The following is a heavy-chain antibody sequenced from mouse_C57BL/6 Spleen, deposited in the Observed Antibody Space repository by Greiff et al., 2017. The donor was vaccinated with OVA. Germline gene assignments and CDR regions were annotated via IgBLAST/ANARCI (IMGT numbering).Heavy chain of an antibody. CDR3: ARRAPTVVASYYFDY. V-gene: IGHV1-19*01. Sequence: EVQLQQSGPVLVKPGASVKMSCKASGYTFTDYYLNWVKQSHGKSLEWIGVINPYNGGTSYNQKFKGKATLTVDKSSSTAYMELNSLTSEDSAVYYCARRAPTVVASYYFDYWGQGTTLTVSS. CDR1: GYTFTDYY. J-gene: IGHJ2*01. D-gene: IGHD1-1*01. CDR2: INPYNGGT.